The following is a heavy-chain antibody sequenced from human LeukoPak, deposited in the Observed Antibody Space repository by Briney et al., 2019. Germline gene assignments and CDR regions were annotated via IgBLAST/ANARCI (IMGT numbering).Heavy chain of an antibody. CDR3: ASAPVTTYSYYMDV. V-gene: IGHV4-4*02. CDR1: GGSSSSSNW. CDR2: IYHIGIT. D-gene: IGHD4-17*01. Sequence: SGTLSLTCAVSGGSSSSSNWWSGVRQPPGKGLDWIGEIYHIGITTYNPSLKSRVTISVDKSKNQFSLKLSSVTAAETAVYYCASAPVTTYSYYMDVWGKGTTVTVSS. J-gene: IGHJ6*03.